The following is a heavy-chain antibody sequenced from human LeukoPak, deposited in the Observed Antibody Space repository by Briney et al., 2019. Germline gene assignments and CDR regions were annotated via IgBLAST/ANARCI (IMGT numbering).Heavy chain of an antibody. Sequence: GGSLRLSCAASGFTFSSYGMHWVRQAPGKGLEGVAVISYDGSNKYYADSVKGRFTISRDNSKNTLYLQMNSLRAEDTAVYYCAKAKDSSGYYPYYWGQGTLVTVSS. D-gene: IGHD3-22*01. CDR3: AKAKDSSGYYPYY. V-gene: IGHV3-30*18. CDR1: GFTFSSYG. J-gene: IGHJ4*02. CDR2: ISYDGSNK.